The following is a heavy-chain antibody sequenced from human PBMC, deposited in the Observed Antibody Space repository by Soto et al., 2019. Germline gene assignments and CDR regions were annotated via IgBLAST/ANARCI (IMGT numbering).Heavy chain of an antibody. CDR3: ARDTLSSSWSHYYYYGMDV. J-gene: IGHJ6*02. Sequence: GGSLRLSCAASGFTFSSYSMNWVRQAPGKGLEWVSSISSSSSYIYYADSVKGRFTISRDNAKNSLYLQMNSLRAEDTAVYYCARDTLSSSWSHYYYYGMDVWGQGTTVTVSS. D-gene: IGHD6-13*01. CDR1: GFTFSSYS. CDR2: ISSSSSYI. V-gene: IGHV3-21*01.